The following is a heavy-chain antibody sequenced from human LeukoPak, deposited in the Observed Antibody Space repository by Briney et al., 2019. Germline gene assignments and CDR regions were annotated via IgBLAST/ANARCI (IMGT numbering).Heavy chain of an antibody. J-gene: IGHJ4*02. V-gene: IGHV1-69*13. CDR2: IIPIFGTA. CDR1: GGTFGSYA. CDR3: ARERTPGSGYGVDY. Sequence: ASVKVSCKASGGTFGSYAISWVRQAPGQGLEWMGGIIPIFGTANYAQKFQGRVTITADESTSTAYMELSRLRSDDTAVYYCARERTPGSGYGVDYWGQGTVVTVSS. D-gene: IGHD6-25*01.